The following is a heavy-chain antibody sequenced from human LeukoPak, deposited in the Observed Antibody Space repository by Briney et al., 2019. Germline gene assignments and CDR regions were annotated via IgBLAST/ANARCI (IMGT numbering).Heavy chain of an antibody. CDR1: GLTFSNAW. Sequence: GGSLRLSCAASGLTFSNAWMSWVRQAPGKGLEWVGRIKSKTDGGTTDYAAPVKGRFTISRDDSKNTLYLQMNSLKTEDTAVYYCTTDIVATGFDYWGQGTLVTVSS. D-gene: IGHD5-12*01. CDR2: IKSKTDGGTT. J-gene: IGHJ4*02. V-gene: IGHV3-15*01. CDR3: TTDIVATGFDY.